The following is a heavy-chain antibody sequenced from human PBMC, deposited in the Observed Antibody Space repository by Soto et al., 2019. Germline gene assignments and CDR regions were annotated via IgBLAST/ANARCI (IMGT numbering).Heavy chain of an antibody. J-gene: IGHJ5*02. CDR1: GYTFTGYY. D-gene: IGHD2-2*01. V-gene: IGHV1-2*02. CDR2: INPNSGGT. CDR3: ARNKRKVPAAMTPGFDP. Sequence: ASVKVSCKASGYTFTGYYMHWVRQAPGQGLEWMGWINPNSGGTNYAQKFQGRVTMTRDTSISTAYMELSRLRYDYKAVYYCARNKRKVPAAMTPGFDPWGQATLVTVSS.